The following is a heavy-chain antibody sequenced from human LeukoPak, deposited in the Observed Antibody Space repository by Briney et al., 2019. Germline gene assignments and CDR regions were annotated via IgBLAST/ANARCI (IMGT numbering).Heavy chain of an antibody. CDR2: INSDGSST. CDR3: ARDLSSDY. CDR1: GFTFSTYW. J-gene: IGHJ4*02. V-gene: IGHV3-74*01. D-gene: IGHD2/OR15-2a*01. Sequence: PGGSLRLSCRASGFTFSTYWMHWVRQTPGEGLVWVSRINSDGSSTNYADSVKGRFTISRDNAKNTVYLQMNSLRVEDTAVYYCARDLSSDYWGQGTQVTVSS.